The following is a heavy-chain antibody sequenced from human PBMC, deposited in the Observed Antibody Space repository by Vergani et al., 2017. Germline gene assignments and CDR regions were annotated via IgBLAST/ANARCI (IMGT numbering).Heavy chain of an antibody. CDR1: GYSISSGYS. CDR2: LYDSGST. D-gene: IGHD3-9*01. CDR3: ASLRLGPLYYFDY. V-gene: IGHV4-38-2*01. Sequence: QVQLQESGPGLVKPSETLSLTCAVPGYSISSGYSWGWIRQPPGKGLEWIGSLYDSGSTVYNPSLKRRLTISVDTSKTQFSLKLSSVTAADTAVYYCASLRLGPLYYFDYWGQGTLVTVSS. J-gene: IGHJ4*02.